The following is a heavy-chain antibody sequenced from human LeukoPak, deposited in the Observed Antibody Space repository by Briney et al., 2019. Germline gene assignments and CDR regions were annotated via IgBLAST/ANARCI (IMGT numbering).Heavy chain of an antibody. Sequence: SETLSLTCTVSGGSISSYYWSWIRQPAGKGLEWIGRIYYSGSTNYNPSLKSRVTISVDTSKNQFSLKLSSVTAADTAVYYCARGRPDPRYYYDSSGYFFVDYWGQGTLVTVSS. CDR1: GGSISSYY. CDR2: IYYSGST. J-gene: IGHJ4*02. D-gene: IGHD3-22*01. V-gene: IGHV4-4*07. CDR3: ARGRPDPRYYYDSSGYFFVDY.